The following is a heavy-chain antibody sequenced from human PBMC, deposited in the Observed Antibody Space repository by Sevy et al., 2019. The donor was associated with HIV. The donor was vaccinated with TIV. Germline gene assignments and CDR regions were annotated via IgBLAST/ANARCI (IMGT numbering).Heavy chain of an antibody. CDR1: GFTFGDYA. V-gene: IGHV3-49*03. D-gene: IGHD3-22*01. CDR2: IRSKAYGGTT. Sequence: GGSLKISCTASGFTFGDYAMSWFRQAPGKGLEWVGFIRSKAYGGTTEYAASVKGRFTISRDDSKIIAYLQMNSLKTEDTAVYYCTRAGITMIVVVPFDYWGQGTLVTVSS. J-gene: IGHJ4*02. CDR3: TRAGITMIVVVPFDY.